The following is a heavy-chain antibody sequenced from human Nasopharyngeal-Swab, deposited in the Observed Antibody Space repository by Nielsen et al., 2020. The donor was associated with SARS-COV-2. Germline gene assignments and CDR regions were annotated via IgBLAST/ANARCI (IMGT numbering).Heavy chain of an antibody. D-gene: IGHD3-10*01. CDR2: IYTSGST. J-gene: IGHJ6*02. CDR1: GGSFSGYY. V-gene: IGHV4-4*07. Sequence: SETLSLTCAVYGGSFSGYYWSWIRQPAGKGLEWIGRIYTSGSTNYNPSLKSRVTISVDTSKNQFSLKLSSVTAADTAVYYCARDRWVVRVRNYGMDVWGQGTTVTVSS. CDR3: ARDRWVVRVRNYGMDV.